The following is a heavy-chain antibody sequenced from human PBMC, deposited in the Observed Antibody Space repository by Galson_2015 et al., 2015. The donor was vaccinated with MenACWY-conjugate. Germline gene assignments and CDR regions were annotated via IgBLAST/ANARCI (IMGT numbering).Heavy chain of an antibody. J-gene: IGHJ5*02. CDR3: ARDLGSGSNNWFDP. D-gene: IGHD5-12*01. CDR1: GDSVSTNSAA. CDR2: TYYRSQWKN. V-gene: IGHV6-1*01. Sequence: CAISGDSVSTNSAAWNWIRQSPSRGLEWLGRTYYRSQWKNDYAVSVKSRITINPDTSKNQFSLQLNPVTSEDTAVYYCARDLGSGSNNWFDPWGQGTLVTVSS.